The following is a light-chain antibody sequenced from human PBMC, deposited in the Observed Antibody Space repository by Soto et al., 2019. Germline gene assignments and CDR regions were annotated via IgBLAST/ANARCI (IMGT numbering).Light chain of an antibody. Sequence: EIVMTQSPATLSVSPGGRATLSCRASQSVSSNLAWYQQKPGQAPRLLMYGASTRAAGFPARFSGSGSGTDFTLTISRLQPEDFALYFCQQYASSPVTFGGGTKVDIK. CDR1: QSVSSN. CDR2: GAS. V-gene: IGKV3-15*01. CDR3: QQYASSPVT. J-gene: IGKJ4*01.